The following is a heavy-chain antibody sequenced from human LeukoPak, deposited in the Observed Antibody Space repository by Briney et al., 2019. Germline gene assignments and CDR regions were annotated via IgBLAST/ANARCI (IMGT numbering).Heavy chain of an antibody. J-gene: IGHJ3*02. V-gene: IGHV3-7*01. CDR2: IKQDGSEK. CDR1: GFTFSSYW. D-gene: IGHD3-22*01. Sequence: GGSLRLSCAASGFTFSSYWMSWVRQAPGKGLEWVAKIKQDGSEKYYVDSVKGRFTISRDNAKNSLYLQMNSLRAEDTAVYYCARIYPGRPYYDSSESAFDIWGQGTMVTVSS. CDR3: ARIYPGRPYYDSSESAFDI.